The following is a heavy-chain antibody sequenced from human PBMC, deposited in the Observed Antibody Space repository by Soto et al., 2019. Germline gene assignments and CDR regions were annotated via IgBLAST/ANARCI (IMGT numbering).Heavy chain of an antibody. V-gene: IGHV3-72*01. Sequence: GGSLRLSCAASGFTCSDHYMDWVRPAPGKGLEWVGRTRNKANSYTTEYAASVKGRFTISRDDSKNSLYLQMNSLKTEDTAVYYCARGIGGYYYYGMDVWGQGTTVTVSS. D-gene: IGHD2-15*01. J-gene: IGHJ6*02. CDR1: GFTCSDHY. CDR3: ARGIGGYYYYGMDV. CDR2: TRNKANSYTT.